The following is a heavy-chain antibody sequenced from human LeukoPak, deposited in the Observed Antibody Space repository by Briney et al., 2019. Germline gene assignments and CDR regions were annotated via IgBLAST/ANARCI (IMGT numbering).Heavy chain of an antibody. CDR2: ISAYNGNT. CDR1: GYTFTNYA. V-gene: IGHV1-18*01. Sequence: GASVKVSCKASGYTFTNYAIHWVRQAPGQGLEWMGWISAYNGNTNYAQKLQGRVTMTTDTSTSTAYMELRSLRSDDTAVYYCARSSVSQGPDYWGQGTLVTVSS. J-gene: IGHJ4*02. CDR3: ARSSVSQGPDY.